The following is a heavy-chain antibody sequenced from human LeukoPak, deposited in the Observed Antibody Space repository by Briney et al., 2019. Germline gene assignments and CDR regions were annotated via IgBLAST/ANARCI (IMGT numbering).Heavy chain of an antibody. D-gene: IGHD2-2*01. CDR3: ARTKYCSSTSCYDYFDY. V-gene: IGHV4-38-2*02. Sequence: SETLSLTCTVSGYSISSGYYWGWIRQPPGKGLEWIGRIYTSGSTNYNPSLKSRVTISVDTPKNQFSLKLSSVTAADTAVYYCARTKYCSSTSCYDYFDYWGQGTLVTVSS. CDR2: IYTSGST. J-gene: IGHJ4*02. CDR1: GYSISSGYY.